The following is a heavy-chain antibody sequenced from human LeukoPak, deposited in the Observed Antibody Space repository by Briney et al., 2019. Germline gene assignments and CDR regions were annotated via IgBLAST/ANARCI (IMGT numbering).Heavy chain of an antibody. J-gene: IGHJ6*04. CDR3: AELGITMIGGV. CDR2: ITSRSSTI. Sequence: PGGSLRLSCAASGFTFNEYYMSWIRQAPGKGLEWVSYITSRSSTIYYADSVKGRFTISRDNGKNSLYLQMNSLRAEDTAVYYCAELGITMIGGVWGKGTTVTISS. V-gene: IGHV3-11*04. D-gene: IGHD3-10*02. CDR1: GFTFNEYY.